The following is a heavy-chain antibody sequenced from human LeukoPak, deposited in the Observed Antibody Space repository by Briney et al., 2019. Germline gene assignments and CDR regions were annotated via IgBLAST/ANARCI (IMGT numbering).Heavy chain of an antibody. D-gene: IGHD3-3*01. V-gene: IGHV4-34*01. CDR3: ARDYPPPPPRDFWSGYSRDAFDI. CDR2: INHSGST. Sequence: PSETLSLTCAVYGGSFSGYYWSWIRQPPGKGLEWIGEINHSGSTNYNPSLKSRVTISVDTSKNQFSLKLSSVTAADTAVYYCARDYPPPPPRDFWSGYSRDAFDIWGQGTMVTVSS. J-gene: IGHJ3*02. CDR1: GGSFSGYY.